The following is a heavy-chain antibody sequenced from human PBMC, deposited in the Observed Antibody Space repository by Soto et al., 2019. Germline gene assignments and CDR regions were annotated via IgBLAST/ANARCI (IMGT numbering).Heavy chain of an antibody. CDR2: ISSSSSYI. J-gene: IGHJ4*02. CDR1: GFTFSSYS. Sequence: EVQLVESGGGLVKPGGSLRLSCAASGFTFSSYSMNWVRQAPGKGLEWVSSISSSSSYIYYADSVKGRFTISRDNAKNALNLQMNSLRAEDTAVYYCARVRADDYDSSGPLCWGQGTLVTVSS. V-gene: IGHV3-21*01. D-gene: IGHD3-22*01. CDR3: ARVRADDYDSSGPLC.